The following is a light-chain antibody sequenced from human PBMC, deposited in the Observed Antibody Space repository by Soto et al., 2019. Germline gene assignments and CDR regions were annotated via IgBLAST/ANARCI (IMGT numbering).Light chain of an antibody. CDR1: QSISSS. J-gene: IGKJ1*01. CDR3: QQYNNWWT. Sequence: EIVMTQSPATLSVSPGERATLSCRASQSISSSLAWYQQKPGQAPRLLIHGASTRATSNPGRFSGSGSGTEFTLTISSLQSEDFAVYYCQQYNNWWTFGQGTKVDIK. CDR2: GAS. V-gene: IGKV3-15*01.